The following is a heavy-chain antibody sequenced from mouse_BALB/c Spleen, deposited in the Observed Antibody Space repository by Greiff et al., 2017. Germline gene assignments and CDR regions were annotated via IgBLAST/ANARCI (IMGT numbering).Heavy chain of an antibody. CDR2: INPSTGYT. J-gene: IGHJ2*01. CDR3: ARWGSSLAY. D-gene: IGHD6-5*01. V-gene: IGHV1-7*01. Sequence: VQRVESGAELAKPGASVKMSCKASGYTFTSYWMHWVKQRPGQGLEWIGYINPSTGYTEYNQKFKDKATLTADKSSSTAYMQLSSLTSEDSAVYYCARWGSSLAYWGQGTTLTVSS. CDR1: GYTFTSYW.